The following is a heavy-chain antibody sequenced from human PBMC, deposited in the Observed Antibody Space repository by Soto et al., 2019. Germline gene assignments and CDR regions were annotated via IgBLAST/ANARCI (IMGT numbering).Heavy chain of an antibody. J-gene: IGHJ5*02. V-gene: IGHV1-18*04. CDR1: GYRFTTYR. D-gene: IGHD2-8*01. CDR3: AREDGYCTTTYCSNWFAP. CDR2: SSTNSDYR. Sequence: ASVKFPCKASGYRFTTYRITWVRQAPGRWLEWMGSSSTNSDYRNYAEKFQGRVTMTTDASTTTAYMELRSLTSDDTAVYFCAREDGYCTTTYCSNWFAPWGQGSQVTVSS.